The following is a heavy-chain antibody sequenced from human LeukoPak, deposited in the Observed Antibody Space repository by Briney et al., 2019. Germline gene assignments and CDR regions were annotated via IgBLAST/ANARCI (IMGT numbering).Heavy chain of an antibody. D-gene: IGHD2-15*01. J-gene: IGHJ5*02. Sequence: GGSLRLSCAASGFTFSDYSMIWVRQTPGKGLEWVSYISSRSTYISYSDSVKGRFTISRDNSKNTLYLQMNSLRAEDTAVYYCAKGGLGWFDPWGQGTLVTVSS. V-gene: IGHV3-21*04. CDR1: GFTFSDYS. CDR2: ISSRSTYI. CDR3: AKGGLGWFDP.